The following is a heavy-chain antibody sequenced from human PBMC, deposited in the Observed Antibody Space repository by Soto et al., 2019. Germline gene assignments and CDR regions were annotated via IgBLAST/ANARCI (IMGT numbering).Heavy chain of an antibody. CDR2: ISSGSSQI. D-gene: IGHD3-22*01. Sequence: GGSLRLSCAASGFTFSNYNMNWVRQAPGKGLEWVSSISSGSSQISSADSVTGRFTISRDNAKNSLYLQMNSLRAEDTAVYYCARAAAPHYDSSGHYYNPAGYFDYWGQGTLVTVSS. V-gene: IGHV3-21*01. CDR3: ARAAAPHYDSSGHYYNPAGYFDY. J-gene: IGHJ4*02. CDR1: GFTFSNYN.